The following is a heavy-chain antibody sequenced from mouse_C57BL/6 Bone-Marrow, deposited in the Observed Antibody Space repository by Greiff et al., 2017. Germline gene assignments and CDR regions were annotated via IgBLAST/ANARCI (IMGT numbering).Heavy chain of an antibody. D-gene: IGHD2-3*01. CDR1: GYTFTSYW. J-gene: IGHJ3*01. CDR3: ARSSLYDGYYVGFAY. CDR2: INPSSGYT. Sequence: QVQLQQSGAELAKPGASVKLSCKASGYTFTSYWMHWVKQRPGQGLEWIGYINPSSGYTKYNQKFKDKATLTADKSYSTAYMQLSSLTYEDSAVYYCARSSLYDGYYVGFAYWGQGTLVTVSA. V-gene: IGHV1-7*01.